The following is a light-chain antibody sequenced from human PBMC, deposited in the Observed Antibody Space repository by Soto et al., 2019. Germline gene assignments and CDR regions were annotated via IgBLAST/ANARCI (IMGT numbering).Light chain of an antibody. Sequence: AIRMTQSPSSLSASPGDRVTITCRASQDISSYLAWYQQKPGKAPNLLIYVASTLQSGVPSRFSSSGSGTDLTLTISRLQSEDFATYYCQQYYEFPLTFGGGTKVQIK. CDR2: VAS. J-gene: IGKJ4*01. V-gene: IGKV1-8*01. CDR3: QQYYEFPLT. CDR1: QDISSY.